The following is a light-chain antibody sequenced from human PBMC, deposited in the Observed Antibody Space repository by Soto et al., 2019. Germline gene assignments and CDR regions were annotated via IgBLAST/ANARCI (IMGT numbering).Light chain of an antibody. V-gene: IGLV2-14*01. CDR3: SSYSSTSTPYV. J-gene: IGLJ1*01. CDR2: EVN. CDR1: SSDVGSHNY. Sequence: QSVLTQPASVSGSPGQSITISCTGTSSDVGSHNYVSWYQQHPGKAPKLIIFEVNSRPSGVSNRFSGSKSGSAASLTISGLQAEDEAGYYCSSYSSTSTPYVFGGGTKVTVL.